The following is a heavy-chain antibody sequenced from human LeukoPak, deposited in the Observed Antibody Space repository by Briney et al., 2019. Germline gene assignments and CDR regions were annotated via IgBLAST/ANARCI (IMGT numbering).Heavy chain of an antibody. D-gene: IGHD3-22*01. CDR2: INHSGST. CDR1: GGSFSGYY. J-gene: IGHJ6*03. Sequence: PSEALSLTCAVYGGSFSGYYWSWIRQPPGKGLEWVGEINHSGSTNYNPSLKSRVTISVDTSKNQFSLQLSSVTAADTAVYYCTRGSIAYYYMDVWGKGTTVTISS. V-gene: IGHV4-34*01. CDR3: TRGSIAYYYMDV.